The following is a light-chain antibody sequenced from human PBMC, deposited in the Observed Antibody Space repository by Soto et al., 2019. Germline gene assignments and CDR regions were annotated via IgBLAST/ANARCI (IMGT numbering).Light chain of an antibody. J-gene: IGLJ1*01. Sequence: QSVLTQPPSVSGAPGQRVTVSCTGSSSSIGAGYDVQWYQQLPGTAPKLLIYGNTNRPSGVSNRFSGSKSVNTASLTISGLQAEDEADYYCSSHSSSSAYYVFGTGTKVTVL. CDR1: SSSIGAGYD. CDR2: GNT. V-gene: IGLV1-40*01. CDR3: SSHSSSSAYYV.